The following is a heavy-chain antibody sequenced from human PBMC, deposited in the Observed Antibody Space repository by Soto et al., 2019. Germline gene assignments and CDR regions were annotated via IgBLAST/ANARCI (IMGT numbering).Heavy chain of an antibody. J-gene: IGHJ4*02. Sequence: GGSLRLSCAASGFIFGDHYVDWVRQAPGKGLEWVGRIRNKANSHTTEYAASVKGRFTVSRDDSKNSLYLQMNSLKTEDTAVYYCSRGLPYSETFYFDPWGQGTQVTVSS. CDR3: SRGLPYSETFYFDP. CDR2: IRNKANSHTT. CDR1: GFIFGDHY. D-gene: IGHD1-26*01. V-gene: IGHV3-72*01.